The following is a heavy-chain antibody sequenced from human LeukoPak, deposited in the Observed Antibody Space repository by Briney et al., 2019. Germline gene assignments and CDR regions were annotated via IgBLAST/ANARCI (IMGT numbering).Heavy chain of an antibody. CDR1: GYTFTSYY. J-gene: IGHJ4*02. CDR3: ARDKEGSGSYSPLDY. D-gene: IGHD3-10*01. V-gene: IGHV1-46*01. CDR2: INPSGGST. Sequence: AXVKVSCKASGYTFTSYYMHWVRQAPGQGLEWMGIINPSGGSTSYAQKFQGRVTMTRDTSTSTVYMELSSLRSEDTAVYYCARDKEGSGSYSPLDYWGQGTLVTVSS.